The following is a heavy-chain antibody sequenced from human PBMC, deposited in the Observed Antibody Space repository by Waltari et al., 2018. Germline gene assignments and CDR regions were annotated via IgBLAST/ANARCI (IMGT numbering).Heavy chain of an antibody. J-gene: IGHJ6*02. CDR1: AFTFRSYA. CDR3: ARDYCDRTNCHGMDV. Sequence: QVQLVESGGGVVQPGRSLRLSCAASAFTFRSYAMPWVRQAPGKGLEWVAVISYNGRNIYYEDSVKGRFTISRDNSNKTLYLQMNSLRPEDTAVYYCARDYCDRTNCHGMDVWGQGTTVTVSS. CDR2: ISYNGRNI. V-gene: IGHV3-30*04. D-gene: IGHD3-22*01.